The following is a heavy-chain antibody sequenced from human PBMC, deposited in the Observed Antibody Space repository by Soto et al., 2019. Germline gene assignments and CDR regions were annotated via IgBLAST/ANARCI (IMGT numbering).Heavy chain of an antibody. J-gene: IGHJ5*02. CDR2: IHWDDDK. CDR1: GFSLSTSGVA. V-gene: IGHV2-5*02. CDR3: AHRREGHFDP. Sequence: QITLKESGPTLVKPTQTLTLTCTFSGFSLSTSGVAVGWIRQPPGKAPEWLALIHWDDDKRYSPSLKRRLSITKDTSKNQVVLRMTNMDPVDTATYYCAHRREGHFDPWGQGILVTVSS.